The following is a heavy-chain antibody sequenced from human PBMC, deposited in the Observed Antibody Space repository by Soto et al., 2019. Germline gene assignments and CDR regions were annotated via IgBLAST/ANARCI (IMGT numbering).Heavy chain of an antibody. V-gene: IGHV1-69*13. J-gene: IGHJ6*02. Sequence: SVKVSCKASGGTFSSYAISWVRQAPGQGLEWMGGIIPIFGTANYAQKFQGRVTITADESTSTAYMELSSLRSEDTAVYYCARAIVGDPIHYYYGMDVWGQGTTVTVSS. D-gene: IGHD1-26*01. CDR2: IIPIFGTA. CDR3: ARAIVGDPIHYYYGMDV. CDR1: GGTFSSYA.